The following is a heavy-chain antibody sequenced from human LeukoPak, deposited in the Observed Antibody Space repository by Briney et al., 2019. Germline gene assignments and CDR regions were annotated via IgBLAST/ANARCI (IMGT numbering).Heavy chain of an antibody. CDR3: ARVYYSRSYDYWYFDL. CDR2: INHSGST. Sequence: SETLSLTCAVYGGSFSGYYWSWIRQPPGKGLEWIGEINHSGSTNYNPSLKSRVTISVDTSKNQFSLRLSSVTAADTAVYYCARVYYSRSYDYWYFDLWGRGTLVTVSS. CDR1: GGSFSGYY. V-gene: IGHV4-34*01. J-gene: IGHJ2*01. D-gene: IGHD6-13*01.